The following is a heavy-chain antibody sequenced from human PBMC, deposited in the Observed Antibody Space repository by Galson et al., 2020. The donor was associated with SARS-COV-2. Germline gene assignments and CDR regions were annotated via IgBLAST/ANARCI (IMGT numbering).Heavy chain of an antibody. CDR2: ISGSGSYI. Sequence: GGSLRLSCAASGFTFSPYSLNWVRQAPGKGLEWISSISGSGSYISYADSVKGRFTISRDNAENSLFLQMTSLRAEDTGVYYCAKEAGDRYFDYWGQGTLVTVSS. CDR1: GFTFSPYS. D-gene: IGHD6-19*01. CDR3: AKEAGDRYFDY. V-gene: IGHV3-21*06. J-gene: IGHJ4*02.